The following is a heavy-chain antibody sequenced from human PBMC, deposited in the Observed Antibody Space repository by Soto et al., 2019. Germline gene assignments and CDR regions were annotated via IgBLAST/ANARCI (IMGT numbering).Heavy chain of an antibody. Sequence: GESLKISCKGSGYTFTSYWIGWVRQMPGKGLEWMGIIYPGDSDTRYSPSFQGQVTISADKSISTAYLQWRSLKASDTAMYYCARIAAAGTLVSWFDPWGQGTLVTVSS. D-gene: IGHD6-13*01. CDR1: GYTFTSYW. CDR2: IYPGDSDT. J-gene: IGHJ5*02. CDR3: ARIAAAGTLVSWFDP. V-gene: IGHV5-51*01.